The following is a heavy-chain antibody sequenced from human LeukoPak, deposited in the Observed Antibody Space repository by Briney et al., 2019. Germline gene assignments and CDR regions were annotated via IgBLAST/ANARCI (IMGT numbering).Heavy chain of an antibody. D-gene: IGHD3-10*01. V-gene: IGHV1-8*02. CDR2: MNPNSGNT. CDR3: ARGGGLLWFGELQSS. Sequence: GASVKLSCTASGGAFSSYPISRVRQAPGPGLEWMGWMNPNSGNTGYAQKFQGRVTMTRNTSISTAYMELSSLRSEDTAVYYCARGGGLLWFGELQSSWGQGTLVTVSS. CDR1: GGAFSSYP. J-gene: IGHJ4*02.